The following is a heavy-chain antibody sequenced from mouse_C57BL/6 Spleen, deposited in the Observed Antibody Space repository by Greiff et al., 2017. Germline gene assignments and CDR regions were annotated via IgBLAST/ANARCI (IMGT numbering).Heavy chain of an antibody. CDR3: ARDYSLYYFDY. D-gene: IGHD1-1*01. V-gene: IGHV1-82*01. CDR2: IYPGDGDT. CDR1: GYAFSSSW. J-gene: IGHJ2*01. Sequence: VQLQQSGPELVKPGASVKISCKASGYAFSSSWMNWVEQRPGKGLEWIGRIYPGDGDTNYNGKFKGKATLTADKSSSTAYMQLSSLTSEDSAVYFCARDYSLYYFDYWGQGTTLTVSS.